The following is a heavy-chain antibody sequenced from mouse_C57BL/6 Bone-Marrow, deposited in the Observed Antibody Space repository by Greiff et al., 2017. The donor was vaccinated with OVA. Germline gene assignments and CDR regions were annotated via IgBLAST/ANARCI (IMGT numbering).Heavy chain of an antibody. CDR1: GYTFTGYW. D-gene: IGHD2-3*01. Sequence: QVQLQQSGAELMKPGASVKLSCKATGYTFTGYWIEWVKQRPGHGLEWIGAILPGSGSTNYNEKFKGKATFTADTSSNTAYMQLSSLTTEDSAIYYCAREDDGYYGGAYWGQGTLVTVSA. CDR2: ILPGSGST. J-gene: IGHJ3*01. CDR3: AREDDGYYGGAY. V-gene: IGHV1-9*01.